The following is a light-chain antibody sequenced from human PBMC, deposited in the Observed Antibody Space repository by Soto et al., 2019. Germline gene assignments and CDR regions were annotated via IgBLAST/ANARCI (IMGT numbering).Light chain of an antibody. V-gene: IGKV1-33*01. CDR1: QDISNY. CDR2: DAS. Sequence: DIQMTQSPSSLSASVGDRVTITCRASQDISNYLNWYQQRPGKAPKLLIYDASNLERGVPSRFSGTRSGTHFTFAITSLQPEDVATYYCQQSDSLPIPFGHGTRLEI. CDR3: QQSDSLPIP. J-gene: IGKJ5*01.